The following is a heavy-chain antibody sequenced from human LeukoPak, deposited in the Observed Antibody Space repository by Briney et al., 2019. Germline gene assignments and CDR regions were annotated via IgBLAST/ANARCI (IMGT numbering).Heavy chain of an antibody. D-gene: IGHD3-9*01. CDR3: AKGHYDILTGYRVDAFDM. CDR1: GFTFSNYA. V-gene: IGHV3-23*01. CDR2: LSGSGDIT. J-gene: IGHJ3*02. Sequence: GGSLRLSCAASGFTFSNYAMSWVRQAPGKGLEWVSALSGSGDITYYADSVEGRFTMSRDNFKNTLNLQVDSLRAEDTAVYYCAKGHYDILTGYRVDAFDMWGQGTMVTVSS.